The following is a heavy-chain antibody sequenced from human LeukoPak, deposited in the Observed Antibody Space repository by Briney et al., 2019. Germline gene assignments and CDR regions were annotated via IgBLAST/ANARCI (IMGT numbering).Heavy chain of an antibody. J-gene: IGHJ4*02. CDR3: AKASCIVVVVAAISD. V-gene: IGHV3-30*18. CDR2: ISYDGSNK. D-gene: IGHD2-15*01. Sequence: GGSLRLSCAASGFTFSSYGMHWVRQAPGKGLEWVAVISYDGSNKYYADSVKGRFTISRDNSKNTLYLQMNSLRAEDTAVYYCAKASCIVVVVAAISDWGQGTLVTVSS. CDR1: GFTFSSYG.